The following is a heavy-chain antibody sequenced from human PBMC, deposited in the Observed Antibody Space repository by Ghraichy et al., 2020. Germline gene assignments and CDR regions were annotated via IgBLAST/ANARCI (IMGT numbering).Heavy chain of an antibody. V-gene: IGHV4-59*01. CDR3: AVADGDPHWYFDL. CDR1: GGSISSYY. Sequence: SETLSLTCTVSGGSISSYYWSWIRQPPGKGLEWIGYIYYSGSTNYNPSLKSRVTISVDTSKNQFSLKLSSVTAADTAVYYCAVADGDPHWYFDLWGRGTLVTVSS. CDR2: IYYSGST. D-gene: IGHD4-17*01. J-gene: IGHJ2*01.